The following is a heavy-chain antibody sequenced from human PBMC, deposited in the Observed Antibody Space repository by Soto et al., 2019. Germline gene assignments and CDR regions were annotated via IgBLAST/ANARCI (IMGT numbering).Heavy chain of an antibody. CDR3: ASGPPSSWGALDI. D-gene: IGHD6-13*01. Sequence: NPSETLSLTCTVSGGSISSSSYYWGWIRQPPGKGLEWIGSIYYSGSTYYNPSLKSRVTISVDTSQNKFSLKLSSVTAADTAVYYSASGPPSSWGALDIRGQGTMVTLS. J-gene: IGHJ3*02. CDR2: IYYSGST. CDR1: GGSISSSSYY. V-gene: IGHV4-39*01.